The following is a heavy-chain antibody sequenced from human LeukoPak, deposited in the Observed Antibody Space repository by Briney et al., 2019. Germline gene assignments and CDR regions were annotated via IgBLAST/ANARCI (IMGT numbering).Heavy chain of an antibody. V-gene: IGHV3-74*01. CDR1: RFTLSNFW. CDR3: VGAAADTTPRP. J-gene: IGHJ4*02. Sequence: GGSLKLSCAASRFTLSNFWMLCAPEGSGKALVGVSRVSNGGSSTAYADSVRGRFTISRDNAKNTLYLQMNSLRAEDTAVYYCVGAAADTTPRPWGQGTLVTVSS. D-gene: IGHD6-13*01. CDR2: VSNGGSST.